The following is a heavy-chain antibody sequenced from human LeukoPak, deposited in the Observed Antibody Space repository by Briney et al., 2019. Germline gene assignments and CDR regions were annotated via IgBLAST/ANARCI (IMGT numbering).Heavy chain of an antibody. CDR1: GFTFGRDW. J-gene: IGHJ4*02. CDR2: IINDGSTT. Sequence: PGRTLMLSCAATGFTFGRDWMHWIRQAPGKGLEWVSRIINDGSTTTYADSVKGRFTISRDNAKNMLYLKMISVRAEAASVYSCAGVHPIDYWGQGTMVTVSS. CDR3: AGVHPIDY. V-gene: IGHV3-74*03.